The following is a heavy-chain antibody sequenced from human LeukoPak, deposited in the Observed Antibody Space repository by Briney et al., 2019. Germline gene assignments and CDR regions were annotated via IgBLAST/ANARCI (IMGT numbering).Heavy chain of an antibody. CDR2: IGTAGDT. CDR3: ARGLYSSSTGDAFDI. CDR1: GFTFSNYD. Sequence: GGALVLSCAASGFTFSNYDMHWGRQATGEGLELGSAIGTAGDTYYPGSVKGRFTISRENAKNSLYLQMNSLRAEDTAVYYCARGLYSSSTGDAFDIWGQGTMVTVSS. V-gene: IGHV3-13*02. D-gene: IGHD6-6*01. J-gene: IGHJ3*02.